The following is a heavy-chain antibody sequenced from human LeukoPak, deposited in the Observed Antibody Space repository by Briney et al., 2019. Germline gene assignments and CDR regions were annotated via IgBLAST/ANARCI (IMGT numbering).Heavy chain of an antibody. Sequence: PSETLSLTCTVSGGSISSGGYYWSWIRQHPGKGLEWIGYIYYSGSTNYNPSLKSRVTISVDTSKNQFSLKLSSVTAADTAVYYCARDQQNWGGFDYWGQGTLVTVSS. D-gene: IGHD7-27*01. V-gene: IGHV4-61*08. CDR1: GGSISSGGYY. CDR2: IYYSGST. CDR3: ARDQQNWGGFDY. J-gene: IGHJ4*02.